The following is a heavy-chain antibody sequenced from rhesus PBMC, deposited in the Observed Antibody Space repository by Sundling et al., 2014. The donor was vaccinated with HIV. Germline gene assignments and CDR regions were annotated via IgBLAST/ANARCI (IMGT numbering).Heavy chain of an antibody. CDR1: GGSISSSY. CDR3: ARVLDYWWYFDL. J-gene: IGHJ2*01. V-gene: IGHV4-160*01. CDR2: IYGSGGNT. Sequence: QVQLQESGPGLVKPSETLSVTCAVSGGSISSSYWSWIRQPPGKELEWIGSIYGSGGNTYYSSSLKSRITISRDTSKNQISLNLNSVTAADTAVYYCARVLDYWWYFDLWGPGTPITVSS. D-gene: IGHD4-11*01.